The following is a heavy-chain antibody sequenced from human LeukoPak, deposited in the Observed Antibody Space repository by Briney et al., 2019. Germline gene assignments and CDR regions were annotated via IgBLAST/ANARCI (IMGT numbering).Heavy chain of an antibody. Sequence: SETLSLTCAVSGGSISSSNWWSWVRQPPGKGLEWIGEIYHSGSTNYNPSLKSRVAISVDKSKNQFSLKLSSVTAAGTAVYYCARVGWSYCGGDCYIFDYWGQGTLVTVSS. CDR3: ARVGWSYCGGDCYIFDY. CDR2: IYHSGST. J-gene: IGHJ4*02. CDR1: GGSISSSNW. V-gene: IGHV4-4*02. D-gene: IGHD2-21*02.